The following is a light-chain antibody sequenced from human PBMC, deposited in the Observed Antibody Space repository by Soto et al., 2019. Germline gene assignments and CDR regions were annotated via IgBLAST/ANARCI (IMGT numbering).Light chain of an antibody. CDR2: AAS. CDR3: HWSYSTPHFT. J-gene: IGKJ3*01. V-gene: IGKV1-39*01. Sequence: DIQMTQSPSSLSASVGDRVTITCRASQSISSYLNWYQQKPGKAPKLLIYAASSMQSGVPSRFSGSGSGTDFTLTIRSPQPEHFATYFCHWSYSTPHFTFGPGTKVDIK. CDR1: QSISSY.